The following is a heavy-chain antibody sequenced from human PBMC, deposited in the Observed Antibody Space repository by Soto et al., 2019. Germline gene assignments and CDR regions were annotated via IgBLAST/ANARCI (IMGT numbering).Heavy chain of an antibody. Sequence: SETLSLTCTVSGGSISSGDYYWSWIRQPPGKGLEWIGYIYYSGSTYYNPSLKSRVTISVDTSKNQFSLKLSSVTAADTAVYYCALSPYCGGDCYLSWFDPWGQGTLVTVSS. V-gene: IGHV4-30-4*01. CDR2: IYYSGST. D-gene: IGHD2-21*02. CDR1: GGSISSGDYY. CDR3: ALSPYCGGDCYLSWFDP. J-gene: IGHJ5*02.